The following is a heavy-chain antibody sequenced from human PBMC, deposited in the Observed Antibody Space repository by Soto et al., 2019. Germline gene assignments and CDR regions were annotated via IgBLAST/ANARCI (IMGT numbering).Heavy chain of an antibody. CDR3: ARERTGPNYFDY. J-gene: IGHJ4*02. V-gene: IGHV1-8*01. Sequence: QVQLVQSGAEVKKPGASVKVSCKASGYTFTSYDINWVRQATGQGLEWMGWMNPNSGNTAYAQKFQGRGTMTRNTSISTAYMELSSLRSEDTAVYYCARERTGPNYFDYWGQGTLVTVSS. CDR2: MNPNSGNT. CDR1: GYTFTSYD. D-gene: IGHD1-7*01.